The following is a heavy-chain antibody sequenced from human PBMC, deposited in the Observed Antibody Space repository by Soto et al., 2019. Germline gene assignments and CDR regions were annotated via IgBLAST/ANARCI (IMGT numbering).Heavy chain of an antibody. J-gene: IGHJ4*02. CDR3: VRGELVHVDY. D-gene: IGHD6-6*01. CDR1: GFTFSTYS. Sequence: PGGSLRLSCAASGFTFSTYSMNWVRQAPGKGLEWVSYITSSSTTIYYADSVKGRFTISRDNAKNSLYLQMNSLRDEDTAVYYCVRGELVHVDYWGQGTLVTVSS. V-gene: IGHV3-48*02. CDR2: ITSSSTTI.